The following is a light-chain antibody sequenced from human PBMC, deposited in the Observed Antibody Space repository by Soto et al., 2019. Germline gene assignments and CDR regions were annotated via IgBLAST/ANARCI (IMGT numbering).Light chain of an antibody. Sequence: EIVLTQSPATLSLSPGERATLSCRASQTVSSYLAWYQQSPGQAPRLLLYDASNRATGIPARFSGRGSGPDCTLTISSLEPEDVAVDDGQQRSNWTFGQGTKVEIK. V-gene: IGKV3-11*01. J-gene: IGKJ1*01. CDR1: QTVSSY. CDR2: DAS. CDR3: QQRSNWT.